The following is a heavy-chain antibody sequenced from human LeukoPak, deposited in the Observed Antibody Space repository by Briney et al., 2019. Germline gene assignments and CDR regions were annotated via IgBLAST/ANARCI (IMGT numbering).Heavy chain of an antibody. V-gene: IGHV3-74*01. CDR3: LRDRDY. Sequence: PPGGSLRLSCAGSGFTFSSCWMHWVRQAPGKGLVWVSRIKTDGSSTNYADSVKGRFTISRDNAKNTLYLQMNSLRAEDTAVYYCLRDRDYWGQGTLVTVSS. J-gene: IGHJ4*02. CDR1: GFTFSSCW. CDR2: IKTDGSST.